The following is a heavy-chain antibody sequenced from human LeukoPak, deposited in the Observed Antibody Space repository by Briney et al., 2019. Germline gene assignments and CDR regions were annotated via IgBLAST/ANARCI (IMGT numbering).Heavy chain of an antibody. CDR3: ARDYYFYYFDY. J-gene: IGHJ4*02. Sequence: GGSLRLSCAASGFIVSSNYMSWVRQAPGKGLEWVSVIYSGGSTYYADSVKGRFTISRDNAKNSLYLQMNSLRAEDTAVYYCARDYYFYYFDYWGQGTLVTVSS. CDR1: GFIVSSNY. CDR2: IYSGGST. V-gene: IGHV3-53*01. D-gene: IGHD3-22*01.